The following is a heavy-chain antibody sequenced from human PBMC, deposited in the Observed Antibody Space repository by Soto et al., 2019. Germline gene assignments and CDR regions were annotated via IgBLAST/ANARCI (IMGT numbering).Heavy chain of an antibody. J-gene: IGHJ2*01. V-gene: IGHV3-23*01. CDR2: ISGSGGST. Sequence: EVQLLESGGGLVQPGGSLRLSCAASGFTFSSYAMSWVRQAPGKGLEWVSAISGSGGSTYYADSVKGRFTISRDNSKNTLYLQMNSLRAEDTSVYYCAKPRALIGPYGSGSLVVGYFDLWGRGTLVTVSS. CDR3: AKPRALIGPYGSGSLVVGYFDL. D-gene: IGHD3-10*01. CDR1: GFTFSSYA.